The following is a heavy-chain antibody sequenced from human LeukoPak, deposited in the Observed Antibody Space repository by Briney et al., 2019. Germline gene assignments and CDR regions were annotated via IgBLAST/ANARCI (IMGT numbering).Heavy chain of an antibody. CDR3: ARRSHCTGGSCPSV. V-gene: IGHV4-39*01. Sequence: PSETLSLTCTISGDSFGSSHYYWVWIRQRPGKGLEWVGSIYVDGRTYYNEALKSRVTIFSDTTKVQLYLRLSSVTTTDTAIYYCARRSHCTGGSCPSVWGQGTTVTVSS. CDR2: IYVDGRT. D-gene: IGHD2-15*01. J-gene: IGHJ6*02. CDR1: GDSFGSSHYY.